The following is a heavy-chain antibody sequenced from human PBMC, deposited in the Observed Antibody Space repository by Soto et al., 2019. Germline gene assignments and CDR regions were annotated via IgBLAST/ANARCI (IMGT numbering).Heavy chain of an antibody. CDR2: MNPNSGNT. D-gene: IGHD6-13*01. CDR3: ARERYSREISSSNYYYYYMDV. CDR1: GYTFTSSD. Sequence: ASVTVSCKASGYTFTSSDINWVRQATGQGLEWIGWMNPNSGNTGYAQKFQGRVTMTRNTSISTAYMELSSLRSEDTAVYYCARERYSREISSSNYYYYYMDVWGKGTTVTVSS. J-gene: IGHJ6*03. V-gene: IGHV1-8*01.